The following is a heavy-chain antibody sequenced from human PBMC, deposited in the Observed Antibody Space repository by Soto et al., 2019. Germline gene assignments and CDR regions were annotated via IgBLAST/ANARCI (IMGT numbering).Heavy chain of an antibody. CDR3: ARGPRNWGVDY. CDR1: AYTFTSYD. D-gene: IGHD7-27*01. V-gene: IGHV1-8*01. J-gene: IGHJ4*02. Sequence: ASVKVSCKAAAYTFTSYDSNWVRQATGQDFEWMGWMNPNNGNTAYAQKFQGRVTMTRDTSKSTAFMELSSLTSEDTAVYYCARGPRNWGVDYWGQGTLVTVS. CDR2: MNPNNGNT.